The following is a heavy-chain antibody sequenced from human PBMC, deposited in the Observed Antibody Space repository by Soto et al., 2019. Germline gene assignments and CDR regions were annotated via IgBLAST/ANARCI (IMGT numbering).Heavy chain of an antibody. CDR1: GFTFSSYS. J-gene: IGHJ4*02. Sequence: GGSLRLCCAASGFTFSSYSMNWVRQAPGKGLEWVSSISSSSSYIYYADSVKGRFTISRDNAKNSLYLQMNSLRAEDTAVYYCARDREQLGSFDYWGQGTLVTVSS. CDR2: ISSSSSYI. CDR3: ARDREQLGSFDY. D-gene: IGHD6-6*01. V-gene: IGHV3-21*01.